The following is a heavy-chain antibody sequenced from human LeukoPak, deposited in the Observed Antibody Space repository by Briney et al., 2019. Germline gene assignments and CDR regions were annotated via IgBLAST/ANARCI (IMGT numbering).Heavy chain of an antibody. V-gene: IGHV3-30*18. CDR3: AKAHEFGELLFDY. J-gene: IGHJ4*02. CDR1: DFIFSDYA. D-gene: IGHD3-10*01. Sequence: GGSLRLSCAASDFIFSDYAFHWVRQAPGKGLEWVAVISRDGSNKYYADSVKGRFTISRDNSKNTLYLQMNSLRAEDTALYYCAKAHEFGELLFDYWGQGTLVTVSS. CDR2: ISRDGSNK.